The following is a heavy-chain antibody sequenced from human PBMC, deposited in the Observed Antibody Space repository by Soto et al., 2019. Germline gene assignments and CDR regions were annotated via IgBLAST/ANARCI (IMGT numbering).Heavy chain of an antibody. Sequence: QVRLEESGGGVVQPGRSLRLSCASSGFTFGVYNMQWVRQAPGKGLECVSVISYDAGNEYYADSVKGRFTISRDNSESKLLLQMNSLRPEDSGVYYCATGHRGLTGLPAVITAPGSFDPWGQGAQVSVSS. CDR3: ATGHRGLTGLPAVITAPGSFDP. D-gene: IGHD3-22*01. CDR2: ISYDAGNE. J-gene: IGHJ5*01. V-gene: IGHV3-30*03. CDR1: GFTFGVYN.